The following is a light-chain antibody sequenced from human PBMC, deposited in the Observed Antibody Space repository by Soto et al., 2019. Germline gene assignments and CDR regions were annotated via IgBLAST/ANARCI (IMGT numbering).Light chain of an antibody. J-gene: IGKJ2*01. V-gene: IGKV3-15*01. Sequence: EIVMTQSPATLSVSPGERATLSCRASQSVSSNLAWYQQKHGQAPRLLIYGASTRATGIPARFSGSESGTEFTLTISSLQSEDFAVYYCQQYNNWPPGTFGQGTKLEIK. CDR3: QQYNNWPPGT. CDR1: QSVSSN. CDR2: GAS.